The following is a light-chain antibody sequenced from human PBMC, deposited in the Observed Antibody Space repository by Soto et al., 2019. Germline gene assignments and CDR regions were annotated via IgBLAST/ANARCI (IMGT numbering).Light chain of an antibody. V-gene: IGKV3-11*01. CDR3: QQRSNWPPMYT. J-gene: IGKJ2*01. CDR1: QSVSSY. CDR2: DAS. Sequence: EIVLTQSPATLSLSPGERATLSCRASQSVSSYLAWYQQKPGQAPRLLIYDASNRATGIPARFSGSGSGTDFTLTISRLKPEDYAFYYCQQRSNWPPMYTFGQGTKLEIK.